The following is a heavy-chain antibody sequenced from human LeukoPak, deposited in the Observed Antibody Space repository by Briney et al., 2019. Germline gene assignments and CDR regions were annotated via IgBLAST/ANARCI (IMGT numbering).Heavy chain of an antibody. V-gene: IGHV3-74*01. CDR2: INSDGSST. Sequence: GGSLRLSCAASGFTFSSYWMHWVRQAPGKELVWVSRINSDGSSTNYADSVKGRFTSSRDNARNTLSLQMNSLRAEDTAVYYCARAQYYDSTTAGGMDVWGQGTTVTVSS. CDR1: GFTFSSYW. J-gene: IGHJ6*02. CDR3: ARAQYYDSTTAGGMDV. D-gene: IGHD3-22*01.